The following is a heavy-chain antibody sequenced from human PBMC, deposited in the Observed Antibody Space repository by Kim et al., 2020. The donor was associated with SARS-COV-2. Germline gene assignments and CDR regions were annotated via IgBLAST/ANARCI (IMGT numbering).Heavy chain of an antibody. Sequence: SVKGRFTISRDNSKNTLYLQMNSLRAEDTAVYYCAKVLGYCSSTSCYYDYWGQGTLVTVSS. J-gene: IGHJ4*02. V-gene: IGHV3-30*02. D-gene: IGHD2-2*01. CDR3: AKVLGYCSSTSCYYDY.